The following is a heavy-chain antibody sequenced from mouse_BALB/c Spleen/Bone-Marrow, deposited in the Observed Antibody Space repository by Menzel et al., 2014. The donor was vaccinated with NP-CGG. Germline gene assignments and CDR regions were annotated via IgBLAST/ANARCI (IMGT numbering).Heavy chain of an antibody. Sequence: VQLQQSGAELARPGASVKMSCKASGYTSTSYTMHWVKQRPGQGLEWIGYINPSSGYTNYNQKFKDKATLTADKSSSTAYMQLSSLTSEDSAVYYCARSNGNYVLAYWGQGTLVTVSA. CDR1: GYTSTSYT. CDR2: INPSSGYT. J-gene: IGHJ3*01. D-gene: IGHD2-1*01. CDR3: ARSNGNYVLAY. V-gene: IGHV1-4*01.